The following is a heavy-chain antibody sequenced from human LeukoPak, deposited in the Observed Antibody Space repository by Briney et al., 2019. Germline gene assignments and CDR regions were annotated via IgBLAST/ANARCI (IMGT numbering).Heavy chain of an antibody. V-gene: IGHV4-34*01. Sequence: SETLSLTCAVYGGSFSGYYWSWIRQPPGKGLEWIGEINHSGSTNYNPSLKSRVTISVDTSKNQFSLKLSSVTAADTAMYYCARGIVVVTATEYYFDYWGQGTLVTVSS. CDR2: INHSGST. CDR1: GGSFSGYY. CDR3: ARGIVVVTATEYYFDY. D-gene: IGHD2-21*02. J-gene: IGHJ4*02.